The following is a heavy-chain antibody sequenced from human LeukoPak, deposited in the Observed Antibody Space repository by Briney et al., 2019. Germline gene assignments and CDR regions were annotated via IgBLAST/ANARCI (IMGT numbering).Heavy chain of an antibody. J-gene: IGHJ4*02. CDR2: IRTTDEGTKYA. CDR3: ATDQRYAFDY. D-gene: IGHD3-9*01. Sequence: QTGGSLRLSCATYGFSFTDYPMNWVRQAPGKGLVWISNIRTTDEGTKYAYYADAVKGRVTISRDDGKNTLYLHMNSLRDDDTAVYYCATDQRYAFDYWGQGILVTVSS. CDR1: GFSFTDYP. V-gene: IGHV3-48*02.